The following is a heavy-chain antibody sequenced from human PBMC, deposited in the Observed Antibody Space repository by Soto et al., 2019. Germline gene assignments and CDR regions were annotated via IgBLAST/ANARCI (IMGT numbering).Heavy chain of an antibody. CDR1: GVSITDYH. V-gene: IGHV4-59*01. D-gene: IGHD4-17*01. Sequence: QVQLQESGPGLVKPSETLSLTCTVSGVSITDYHWSWIRQSPGRGLEWIGYIFSRGTPNYNPSLKSRVTISVDTSRNQFSLKLNSLTAADTAMCFCAKRFGDYVGWFDPWGQGALVIVSS. CDR2: IFSRGTP. J-gene: IGHJ5*02. CDR3: AKRFGDYVGWFDP.